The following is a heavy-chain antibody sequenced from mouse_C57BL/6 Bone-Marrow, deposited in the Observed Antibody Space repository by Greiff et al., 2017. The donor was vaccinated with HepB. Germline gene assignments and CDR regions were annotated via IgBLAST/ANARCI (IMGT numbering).Heavy chain of an antibody. V-gene: IGHV1-64*01. CDR1: GYTFTSYW. CDR3: ARFRYYGSVDY. CDR2: IHPNSGST. Sequence: QVQLQQSGAELVKPGASVKLSCKASGYTFTSYWMHWVKQRPGQGLEWIGMIHPNSGSTNYNEKFKSKATLTVDKSSSTAYMQLSSLTSEDSAVYYCARFRYYGSVDYWGQGTTLTVSS. D-gene: IGHD1-1*01. J-gene: IGHJ2*01.